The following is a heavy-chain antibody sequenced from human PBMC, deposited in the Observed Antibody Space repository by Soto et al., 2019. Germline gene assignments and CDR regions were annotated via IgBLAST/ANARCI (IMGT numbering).Heavy chain of an antibody. CDR1: GYSITNGYY. CDR3: ATLTPPFDY. V-gene: IGHV4-38-2*02. D-gene: IGHD3-16*02. J-gene: IGHJ4*02. CDR2: SYHSGTT. Sequence: SETPSLTCTVSGYSITNGYYWGWVRQSPGRGLEWIGTSYHSGTTYYNPSLKSRVTISVDTSKNQFSLKLNSVTAADTAVYYCATLTPPFDYWGQGTLVTVSS.